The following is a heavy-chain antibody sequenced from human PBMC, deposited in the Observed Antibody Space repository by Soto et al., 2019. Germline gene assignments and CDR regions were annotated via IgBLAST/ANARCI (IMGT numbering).Heavy chain of an antibody. J-gene: IGHJ2*01. D-gene: IGHD4-17*01. V-gene: IGHV3-74*01. CDR2: ISPAGSTT. CDR3: AKDRVPYSDYGRYFDL. Sequence: EVHLVESGGGLVQPGGSLRLSCAASGFTVSTYWMHWVRQDPGKGLMWVSRISPAGSTTTYADPVRGRFTISRDTAENTLYLQMNSLRVEDTAVYYCAKDRVPYSDYGRYFDLWGRGTLVTVSS. CDR1: GFTVSTYW.